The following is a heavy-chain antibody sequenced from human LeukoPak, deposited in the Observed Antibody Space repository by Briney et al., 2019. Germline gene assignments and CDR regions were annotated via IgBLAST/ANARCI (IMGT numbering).Heavy chain of an antibody. D-gene: IGHD3-3*01. V-gene: IGHV4-30-2*01. J-gene: IGHJ1*01. CDR2: IYHSGST. CDR1: GGSISSGGYS. CDR3: ARGPSESAYFQH. Sequence: PSETLSLTCAVSGGSISSGGYSWSWIRQPPGKGLEWIGYIYHSGSTYYNPSLKSRVTISVDRSKNQFSLKLSSVTAADTAVYYCARGPSESAYFQHWGQGTLVTVSS.